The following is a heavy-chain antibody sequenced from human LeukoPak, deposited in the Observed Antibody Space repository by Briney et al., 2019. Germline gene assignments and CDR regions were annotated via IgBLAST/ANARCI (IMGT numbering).Heavy chain of an antibody. Sequence: GGSLRLSCSASGFTFTTYAMTWVRQAPGKGLEWVSSISGGGGDKSYADSVKGRFIISRDNSKNTMHLQMNSLRAEDTAVYYCAKDGVYSGSYYEDYWGQGTLVTVSS. J-gene: IGHJ4*02. CDR2: ISGGGGDK. CDR1: GFTFTTYA. V-gene: IGHV3-23*01. D-gene: IGHD3-10*01. CDR3: AKDGVYSGSYYEDY.